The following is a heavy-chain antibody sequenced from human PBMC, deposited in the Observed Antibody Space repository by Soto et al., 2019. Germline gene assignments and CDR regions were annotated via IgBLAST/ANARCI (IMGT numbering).Heavy chain of an antibody. CDR2: ISGTGGST. CDR3: AKAPFSGKPTVFDY. J-gene: IGHJ4*02. V-gene: IGHV3-23*01. CDR1: GFTFSSYA. Sequence: DVQLLESGGGLVQPGGSLRLSCAASGFTFSSYAMSWVRQAPGRGLEWVSAISGTGGSTYYADSVKGRFTISRDNSKNTLYLQMSSLRAEDTAVFYCAKAPFSGKPTVFDYWGQGTLVTVSS. D-gene: IGHD4-17*01.